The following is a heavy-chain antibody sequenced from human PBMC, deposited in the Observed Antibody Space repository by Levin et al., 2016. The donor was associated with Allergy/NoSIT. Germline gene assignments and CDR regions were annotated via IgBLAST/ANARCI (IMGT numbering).Heavy chain of an antibody. Sequence: WIRQPPGKGPEWVANIKGDGTKENYVDSVKGRFTMSIDSAKNSLYLQMNSLRAEDTAVYYCARDPSPHCSGDCHYWFDALDIWGRGTVVTVSS. V-gene: IGHV3-7*01. CDR3: ARDPSPHCSGDCHYWFDALDI. J-gene: IGHJ3*02. D-gene: IGHD2-21*02. CDR2: IKGDGTKE.